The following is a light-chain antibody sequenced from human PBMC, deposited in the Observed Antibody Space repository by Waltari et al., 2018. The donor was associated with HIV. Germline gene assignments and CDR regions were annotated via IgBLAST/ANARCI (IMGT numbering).Light chain of an antibody. CDR2: DVS. CDR3: NSYSTTYTPCV. J-gene: IGLJ1*01. V-gene: IGLV2-14*01. Sequence: QSALTQPASVSGSPGQSITISCTGSSSDVGAYNYVSWYQQHPGKAPKLVIYDVSNRPSGVSNRFSGSKSGNTASLTISGLQTEDEADYYCNSYSTTYTPCVFGTGTRFTVL. CDR1: SSDVGAYNY.